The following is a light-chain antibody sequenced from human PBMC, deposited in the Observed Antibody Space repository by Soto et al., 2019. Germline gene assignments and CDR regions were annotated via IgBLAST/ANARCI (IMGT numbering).Light chain of an antibody. Sequence: QSVLTQSPSASASLGASVKLTCTLSSGHSSYAIAWHQQQPEKGPRYLMKLNSDGSHSRGGGIPDRFSGSSSGAERYLTISSLQSEDEADYYCQTWGTGIHVFGTGTKVTVL. J-gene: IGLJ1*01. CDR3: QTWGTGIHV. CDR1: SGHSSYA. V-gene: IGLV4-69*01. CDR2: LNSDGSH.